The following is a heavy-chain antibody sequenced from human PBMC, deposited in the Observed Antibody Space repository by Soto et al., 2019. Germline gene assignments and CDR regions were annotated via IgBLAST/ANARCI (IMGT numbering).Heavy chain of an antibody. Sequence: GESLNISCQTSGYTFTTYWITWVRQVPGKGLEWMGRIDPSDSYTNYGPSFQGHVTISVDKSISTAYLQWSSLKASDTAMYYCARRYSDSRTDYWGRGTLVTVSS. CDR3: ARRYSDSRTDY. CDR1: GYTFTTYW. V-gene: IGHV5-10-1*01. CDR2: IDPSDSYT. D-gene: IGHD3-9*01. J-gene: IGHJ4*02.